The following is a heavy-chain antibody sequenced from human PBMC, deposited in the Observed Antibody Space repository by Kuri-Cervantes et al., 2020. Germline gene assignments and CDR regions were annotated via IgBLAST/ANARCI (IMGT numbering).Heavy chain of an antibody. V-gene: IGHV3-9*01. CDR3: ARAGGELRIRPYSYYYGMDV. CDR2: ISWNGGSV. D-gene: IGHD3-16*01. Sequence: LSLTCGASGFIFDDYAIHWVRRAPGKGLEWVSGISWNGGSVAYADSGKGRFTIPRDNSKNTLYLQMNSLRAEDTAVYYCARAGGELRIRPYSYYYGMDVWGQGTTVTVSS. J-gene: IGHJ6*02. CDR1: GFIFDDYA.